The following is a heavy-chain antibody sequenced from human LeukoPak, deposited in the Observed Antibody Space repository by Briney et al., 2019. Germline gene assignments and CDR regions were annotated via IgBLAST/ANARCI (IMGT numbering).Heavy chain of an antibody. J-gene: IGHJ4*02. Sequence: GTLSLTCAVSGGSIITTNWWSWVRQAPGKGLEWVGNIKEDGNEDYYVDSVEGRFVIFRDNAKNSLYLQMHSLRAEDTAVYYCTRGDRGYAESLYWGRGTLVTVSS. V-gene: IGHV3-7*02. CDR3: TRGDRGYAESLY. D-gene: IGHD5-12*01. CDR1: GGSIITTNW. CDR2: IKEDGNED.